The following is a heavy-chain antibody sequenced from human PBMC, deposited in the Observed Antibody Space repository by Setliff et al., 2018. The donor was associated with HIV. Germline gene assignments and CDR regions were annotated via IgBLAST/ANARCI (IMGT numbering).Heavy chain of an antibody. CDR3: ARDTTSHFDY. V-gene: IGHV4-59*01. D-gene: IGHD1-1*01. CDR1: NYSIMNSY. CDR2: IYFSGST. Sequence: PSETLSLTCTVSNYSIMNSYWSWIRQPPGKELEWIGYIYFSGSTKYNPSLKSRATISIDTPKNQFSLRLRSVTAADTAVYYCARDTTSHFDYWGQGIPVTVSS. J-gene: IGHJ4*02.